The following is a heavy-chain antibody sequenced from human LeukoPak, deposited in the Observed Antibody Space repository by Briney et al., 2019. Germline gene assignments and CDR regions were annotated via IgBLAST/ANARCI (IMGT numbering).Heavy chain of an antibody. Sequence: PGGSLRLSCAASGFTFSSYSMNWVRQAPGKGLEWVGRIKSKSDGGTTDYTAPVKGRFTISRDDSKNTLYLQMNSLTTEDTAVYYCATESPSLDYWGQGTRVTVSS. J-gene: IGHJ4*02. CDR2: IKSKSDGGTT. V-gene: IGHV3-15*01. CDR3: ATESPSLDY. CDR1: GFTFSSYS.